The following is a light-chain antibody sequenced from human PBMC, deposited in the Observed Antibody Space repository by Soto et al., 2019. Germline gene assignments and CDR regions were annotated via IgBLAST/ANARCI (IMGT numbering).Light chain of an antibody. CDR2: EVS. Sequence: QSVLTQPPSASGSPGQSVTISCTGTSSDFGGYNYVSWYQQHPGKAPKLMIYEVSKRPSGVPDRFSGSKSGNTASLTVSGLQAEDEADYYCSSYAGSNYVFGTG. V-gene: IGLV2-8*01. CDR1: SSDFGGYNY. CDR3: SSYAGSNYV. J-gene: IGLJ1*01.